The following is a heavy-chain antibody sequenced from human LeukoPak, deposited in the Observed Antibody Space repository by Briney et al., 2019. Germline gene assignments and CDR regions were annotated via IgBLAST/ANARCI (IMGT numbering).Heavy chain of an antibody. CDR3: ARDFYYGSGGYSWFDP. J-gene: IGHJ5*02. D-gene: IGHD3-10*01. Sequence: ASVKVSCKASGYTFTSYYMHWVRQAPGQGLEWMGIINPSGGSTSYAQKFQGRVTMTRDTSTSTVYMELSSLRSEDTAVYYCARDFYYGSGGYSWFDPWGQGTLVTVSS. CDR2: INPSGGST. CDR1: GYTFTSYY. V-gene: IGHV1-46*01.